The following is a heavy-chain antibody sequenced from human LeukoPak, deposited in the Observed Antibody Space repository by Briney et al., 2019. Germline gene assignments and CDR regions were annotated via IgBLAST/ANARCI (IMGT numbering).Heavy chain of an antibody. Sequence: GRSLRLSCAASGFTFSSYGMHWVRQAPGKGLEWVAVIWYDGSNKYYADSVKGRFTISRDNSKNTLYLQMNSLRAEDTAVYYCARGDSSSCGQHWGQGTLVTVSS. CDR2: IWYDGSNK. V-gene: IGHV3-33*01. CDR3: ARGDSSSCGQH. J-gene: IGHJ1*01. CDR1: GFTFSSYG. D-gene: IGHD6-13*01.